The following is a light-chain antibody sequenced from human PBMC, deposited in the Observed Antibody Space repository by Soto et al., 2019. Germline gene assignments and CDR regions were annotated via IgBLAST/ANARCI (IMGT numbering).Light chain of an antibody. CDR1: QGISNW. J-gene: IGKJ1*01. V-gene: IGKV1-5*01. CDR2: HAS. Sequence: DIQMTQSPSTLPASLGDRGPIPWRASQGISNWLAWYQQKPGTAPKVLIYHASNLQSGVPLRFRGSVSGAEFTLTISSLQPDDFATYYCQPYNSYSFGQGTKVDIK. CDR3: QPYNSYS.